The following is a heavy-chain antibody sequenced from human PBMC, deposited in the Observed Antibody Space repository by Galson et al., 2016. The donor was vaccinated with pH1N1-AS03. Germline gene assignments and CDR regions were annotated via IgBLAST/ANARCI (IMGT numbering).Heavy chain of an antibody. J-gene: IGHJ3*02. V-gene: IGHV1-69*06. Sequence: SVKVSCKASGGTFSSYAISWVRQAPGQGLEWMGGTIAMFGTANYAQKVQGRVTITADKSTSTAYMELSSLRSEDTAVYYCARDANYDFWSGHDAFDIWGQGTMVIVSS. D-gene: IGHD3-3*01. CDR3: ARDANYDFWSGHDAFDI. CDR2: TIAMFGTA. CDR1: GGTFSSYA.